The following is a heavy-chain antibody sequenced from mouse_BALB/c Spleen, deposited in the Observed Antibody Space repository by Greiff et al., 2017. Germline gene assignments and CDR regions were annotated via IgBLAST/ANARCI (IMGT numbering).Heavy chain of an antibody. CDR3: ANYYGSSLFAY. D-gene: IGHD1-1*01. J-gene: IGHJ3*01. V-gene: IGHV14-3*02. Sequence: VQLQQSGAELVKPGASVKLSCTASGFNIKDTYMHWVKQRPEQGLEWIGRIDPANGNTKYDPKFQGKATITADTSSNTAYLQLSSLTSEDTAVYYCANYYGSSLFAYWGQGTLVTVSA. CDR1: GFNIKDTY. CDR2: IDPANGNT.